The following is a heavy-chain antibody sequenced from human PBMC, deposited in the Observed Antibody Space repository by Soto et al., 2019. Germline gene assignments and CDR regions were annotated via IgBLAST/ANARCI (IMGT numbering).Heavy chain of an antibody. CDR1: GGSLSGYY. CDR2: INHSGST. Sequence: QVQLQQWGAGLLKPSETLSLTCAVYGGSLSGYYWSWIRQPPGKGLEWIGEINHSGSTNYNPSLKSRVTISVDTSKNQFSLKLSSVTAADTAVYYCARGPTGRIAAVYRYGMDVWGQGTTVTVSS. J-gene: IGHJ6*02. CDR3: ARGPTGRIAAVYRYGMDV. V-gene: IGHV4-34*01. D-gene: IGHD6-13*01.